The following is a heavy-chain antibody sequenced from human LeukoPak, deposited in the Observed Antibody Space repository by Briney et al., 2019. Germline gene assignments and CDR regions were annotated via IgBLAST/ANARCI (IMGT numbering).Heavy chain of an antibody. V-gene: IGHV3-7*04. CDR2: IKEDGSEK. CDR1: GFTFSSYW. J-gene: IGHJ6*02. CDR3: ARVRAAGDSNYNYFGMDV. Sequence: GGSLRLSRAASGFTFSSYWMSWVRQAPGKGLEWVANIKEDGSEKYYVDSVKGRFTISRDNAKNSLYLQMNSLRAEDTAVFYCARVRAAGDSNYNYFGMDVWGQGTTVTVSS. D-gene: IGHD3-22*01.